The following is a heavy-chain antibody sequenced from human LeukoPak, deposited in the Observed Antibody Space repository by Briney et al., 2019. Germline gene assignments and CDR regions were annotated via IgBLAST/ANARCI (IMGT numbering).Heavy chain of an antibody. D-gene: IGHD1-20*01. V-gene: IGHV4-31*03. Sequence: SQTLSLTCTVSGGSISSGGYYWSWIRQHPGKGLEWIGYIYYSGSTYYNPSLKSRVTISVDTSKNQFSLKLSSVTAADTAVYYCARLITGATPFFDYWGQGTLVTVSS. CDR2: IYYSGST. CDR1: GGSISSGGYY. CDR3: ARLITGATPFFDY. J-gene: IGHJ4*02.